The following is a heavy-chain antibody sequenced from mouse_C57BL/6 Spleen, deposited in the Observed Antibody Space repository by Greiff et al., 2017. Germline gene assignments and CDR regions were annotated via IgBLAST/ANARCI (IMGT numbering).Heavy chain of an antibody. D-gene: IGHD1-1*01. CDR3: ARAITTVVANYAMDY. J-gene: IGHJ4*01. Sequence: VQLKESGPGLVKPSQSLSLTCSVTGYSITSGYYWNWIRQFPGNKLEWMGYISYDGSNNYNPSLKNRISITRDTSKNQFFLKLNSVTTEDTATYYCARAITTVVANYAMDYWGQGTSVTVSS. CDR1: GYSITSGYY. V-gene: IGHV3-6*01. CDR2: ISYDGSN.